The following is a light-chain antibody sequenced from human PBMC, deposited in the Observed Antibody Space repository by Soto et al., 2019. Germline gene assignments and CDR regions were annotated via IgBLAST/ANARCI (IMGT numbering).Light chain of an antibody. Sequence: QSALTQPPSASGSPGQSVTISCTGTSIDVGDNNYVSWYQQHPGKAPKLIIYEVNKRPSGVPDRFSGSKSGNTASLTVSGLQAEDEADYYCSSFAGNNNFVFGGGTKLTVL. CDR3: SSFAGNNNFV. J-gene: IGLJ2*01. V-gene: IGLV2-8*01. CDR1: SIDVGDNNY. CDR2: EVN.